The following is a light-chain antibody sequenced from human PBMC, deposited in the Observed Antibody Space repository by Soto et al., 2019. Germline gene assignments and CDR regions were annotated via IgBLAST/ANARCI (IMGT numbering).Light chain of an antibody. Sequence: DIRMTQSPSTLSASVGDRVTITCRASQTIGRWLAWYQQSPGRAPKLLIYEVPSLESGVPSRFSGSGSGTEFTLTISSLQPDDFATYYCQQYYDSWTFGQGTKVETK. CDR2: EVP. CDR3: QQYYDSWT. J-gene: IGKJ1*01. CDR1: QTIGRW. V-gene: IGKV1-5*03.